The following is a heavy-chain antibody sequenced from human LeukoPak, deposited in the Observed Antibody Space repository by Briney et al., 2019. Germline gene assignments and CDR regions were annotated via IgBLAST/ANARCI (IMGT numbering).Heavy chain of an antibody. D-gene: IGHD1-26*01. CDR1: GFTFSSYG. Sequence: GGSLRLSCAASGFTFSSYGMHWVRQAPGKGLEWVAVIWYDGNNKYYADSVKGRFTISRDNSKNTLYLQMNSLRAEDTAVYYCAKDLGRYRNNYFDYWGQGTLVTVSS. CDR3: AKDLGRYRNNYFDY. J-gene: IGHJ4*02. V-gene: IGHV3-33*06. CDR2: IWYDGNNK.